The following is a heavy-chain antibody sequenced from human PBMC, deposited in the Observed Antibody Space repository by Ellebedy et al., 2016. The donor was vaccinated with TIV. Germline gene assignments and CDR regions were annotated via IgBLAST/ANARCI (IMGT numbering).Heavy chain of an antibody. CDR2: ISSDGRKK. V-gene: IGHV3-30*18. J-gene: IGHJ4*02. D-gene: IGHD3-10*01. Sequence: GGSLRLXCAASRFTFSIFSLHWVRQAPGKGLEWVALISSDGRKKYYADSVRGRFTISRDNSKNTLYLQMDSLRVEDTAIYYCAKDESVGEVPRPFDYWGQGTLVTASS. CDR3: AKDESVGEVPRPFDY. CDR1: RFTFSIFS.